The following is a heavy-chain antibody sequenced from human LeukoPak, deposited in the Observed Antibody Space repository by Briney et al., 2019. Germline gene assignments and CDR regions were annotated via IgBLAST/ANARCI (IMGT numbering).Heavy chain of an antibody. V-gene: IGHV3-33*01. J-gene: IGHJ3*02. Sequence: GRSLRLSCAASGFTFSSYGMHWVRQAPGKVLEWVAVIWYDGSNKYYADSVKGRFTISRDNSKNTLYLQMNSLRAEDTAVYYCASPEWLPDSIDIWGQGTMVTVSS. CDR2: IWYDGSNK. CDR1: GFTFSSYG. D-gene: IGHD3-3*01. CDR3: ASPEWLPDSIDI.